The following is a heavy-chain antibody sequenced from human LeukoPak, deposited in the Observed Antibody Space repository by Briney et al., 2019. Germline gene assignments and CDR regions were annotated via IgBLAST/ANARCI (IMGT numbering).Heavy chain of an antibody. CDR3: ARGQYSSEGMDV. D-gene: IGHD6-19*01. CDR1: GFTFSSYP. V-gene: IGHV3-23*01. J-gene: IGHJ6*02. CDR2: ISNGGGTA. Sequence: GGSLRLSCAGSGFTFSSYPMSWVRQAPGKGLQWVSAISNGGGTAYYADSVKGRFTISRDNSKSKLYLQMDSLRAEDTAVYYCARGQYSSEGMDVWGQGTTVTVSS.